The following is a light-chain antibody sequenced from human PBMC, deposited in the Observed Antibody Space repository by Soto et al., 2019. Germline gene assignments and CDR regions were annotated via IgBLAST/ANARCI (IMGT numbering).Light chain of an antibody. J-gene: IGLJ3*02. CDR2: EGS. Sequence: QSVLTQPASVSGSPGQSITISCTGTSSEVGSYNLVSWYQQHPGKAPKLMIYEGSKRPSGVSIRFSGSKSGNTASLTISGLQAEDEADYYCCSYAGSSTFWVFGGGTKLTVL. CDR3: CSYAGSSTFWV. V-gene: IGLV2-23*03. CDR1: SSEVGSYNL.